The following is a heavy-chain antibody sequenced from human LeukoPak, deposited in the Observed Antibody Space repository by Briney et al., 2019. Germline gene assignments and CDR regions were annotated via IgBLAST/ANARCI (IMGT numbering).Heavy chain of an antibody. Sequence: GGSLRLSCAASGFTFSSYSMNWVRQAPGKGLEWVSSISSSSSYIYYADSVKGRFTISRDNAKNSLYLQMNSLRAEDTAVYHCARDPKHTIVVVSDDAFDIWGQGTMVTVSS. J-gene: IGHJ3*02. V-gene: IGHV3-21*01. CDR1: GFTFSSYS. CDR2: ISSSSSYI. D-gene: IGHD3-22*01. CDR3: ARDPKHTIVVVSDDAFDI.